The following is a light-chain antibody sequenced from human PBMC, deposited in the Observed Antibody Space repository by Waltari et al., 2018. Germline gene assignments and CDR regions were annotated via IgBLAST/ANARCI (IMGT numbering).Light chain of an antibody. Sequence: EIVLTLSQAPLSLSPGDGATLSCRASQSVSTYLAWYKEKPGQAPRLLIYDASNRATGIPARFSGSGSGTDFTLTISGLEPEDSAVYYCQHRFNWPLTFGGGTKVEIK. CDR1: QSVSTY. V-gene: IGKV3-11*01. CDR3: QHRFNWPLT. J-gene: IGKJ4*01. CDR2: DAS.